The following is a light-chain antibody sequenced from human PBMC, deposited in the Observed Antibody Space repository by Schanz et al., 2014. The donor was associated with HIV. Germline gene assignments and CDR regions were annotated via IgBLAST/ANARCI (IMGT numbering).Light chain of an antibody. CDR1: SSDVGTYNS. Sequence: QSALTQPASVSGSPGQSITISCTGSSSDVGTYNSVSWYHQHPGKAPKLIIYGVANRPSGVSHRFSGSKSGNTASLTISGLHADDEAHYYCSSYTSFGTLVFGGGTKVTVL. CDR2: GVA. V-gene: IGLV2-14*03. J-gene: IGLJ3*02. CDR3: SSYTSFGTLV.